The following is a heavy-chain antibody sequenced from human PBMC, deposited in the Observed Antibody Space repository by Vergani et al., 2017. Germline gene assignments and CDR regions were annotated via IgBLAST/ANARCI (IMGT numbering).Heavy chain of an antibody. Sequence: EVQLLESGGGLVQPGGSLRLSCAASGFTFSSYAMSWVRQAPGKGLEWVSAISGSGGSTYYADSVKGRFTISRDNSKNTLYLQMNSLRAEDTAVYYCAKDARLFIVVVPAASSSWGKGTTVTVSS. V-gene: IGHV3-23*01. J-gene: IGHJ6*04. CDR3: AKDARLFIVVVPAASSS. CDR2: ISGSGGST. D-gene: IGHD2-2*01. CDR1: GFTFSSYA.